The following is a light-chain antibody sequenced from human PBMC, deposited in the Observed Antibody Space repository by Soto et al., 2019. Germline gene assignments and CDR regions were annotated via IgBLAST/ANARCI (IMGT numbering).Light chain of an antibody. CDR2: DTT. CDR1: TGAVTNGHY. CDR3: LLTYNGPYV. V-gene: IGLV7-46*01. Sequence: VVTQEPSLTVSPGGTVTLTCGSSTGAVTNGHYPYWFQQKPGQAPRTLIYDTTNRHSWTPARFSGSLLGGKAALTLSGAQPEDEAEYYCLLTYNGPYVFGTGSKGTVL. J-gene: IGLJ1*01.